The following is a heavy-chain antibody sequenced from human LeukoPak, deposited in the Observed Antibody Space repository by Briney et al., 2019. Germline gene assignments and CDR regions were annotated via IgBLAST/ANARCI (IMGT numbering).Heavy chain of an antibody. J-gene: IGHJ2*01. CDR2: INPNSGGT. CDR3: ARVERLWLADWYFDL. Sequence: GASVKVSCKASGYTFTGYYMHWVRQAPGQGLEWMGRINPNSGGTNYAQKFQGRVTMTRDTSISTAYMELSRLRSDDTAVYCCARVERLWLADWYFDLWGRGTLVTVSS. CDR1: GYTFTGYY. V-gene: IGHV1-2*06. D-gene: IGHD6-19*01.